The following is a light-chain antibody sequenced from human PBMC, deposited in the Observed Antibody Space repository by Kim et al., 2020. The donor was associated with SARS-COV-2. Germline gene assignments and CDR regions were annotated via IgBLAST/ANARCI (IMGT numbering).Light chain of an antibody. CDR3: NSRDSSGDHGV. Sequence: ALGQTVRITWQGDSIKTYYANGYRQKPGQAPVLVIYGTNDRPSGIPDRFSGSSSGNTGSLTITGAQAEDEADYYCNSRDSSGDHGVFGGGTQLTVL. CDR2: GTN. CDR1: SIKTYY. V-gene: IGLV3-19*01. J-gene: IGLJ3*02.